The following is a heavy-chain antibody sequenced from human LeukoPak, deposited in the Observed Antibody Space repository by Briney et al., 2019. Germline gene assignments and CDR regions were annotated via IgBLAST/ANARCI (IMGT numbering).Heavy chain of an antibody. CDR2: INTDGSST. D-gene: IGHD2-8*02. CDR1: GFTFSSYW. CDR3: ARDPGGVLVNYYFDF. Sequence: GRSLRLSCAASGFTFSSYWMHWARQAPGKGLVWVSRINTDGSSTSYADSVKGRFTVSRDNAKNTLYLQMNSLRAEDTAVYYCARDPGGVLVNYYFDFWGQGTLVTVSS. V-gene: IGHV3-74*01. J-gene: IGHJ4*02.